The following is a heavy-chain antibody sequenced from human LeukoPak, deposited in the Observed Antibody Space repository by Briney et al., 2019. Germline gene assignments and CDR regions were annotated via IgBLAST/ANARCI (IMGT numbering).Heavy chain of an antibody. CDR3: ARRGSGASLEYYFDL. J-gene: IGHJ2*01. Sequence: PSETLSLTCTVSGGSISSYYWSWIRQPPGQGLEYIGYIYYSGNTNSNPSLNSRVTISVDTSKNQFSLKLSSVTAADTAVYYCARRGSGASLEYYFDLWGRGTLVTVSS. CDR1: GGSISSYY. V-gene: IGHV4-59*08. CDR2: IYYSGNT. D-gene: IGHD1-14*01.